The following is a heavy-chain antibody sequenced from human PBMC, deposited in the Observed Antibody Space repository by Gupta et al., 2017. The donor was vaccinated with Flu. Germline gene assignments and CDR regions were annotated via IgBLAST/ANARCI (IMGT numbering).Heavy chain of an antibody. CDR2: IYTSGSP. J-gene: IGHJ4*02. CDR1: SGSISRYY. CDR3: ARGGSGSRLYYFDY. Sequence: QVQLREARPGLVQPSETLSLTSTPSSGSISRYYQSGARQPAGKGLEWIGRIYTSGSPNYNPSLKSRVTMSVDTSKNQFSLKLSSVTAADTAVYYCARGGSGSRLYYFDYWGQGTLVTVSS. D-gene: IGHD3-10*01. V-gene: IGHV4-4*07.